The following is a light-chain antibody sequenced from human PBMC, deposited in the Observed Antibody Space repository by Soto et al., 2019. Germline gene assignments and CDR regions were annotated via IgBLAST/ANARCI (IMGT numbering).Light chain of an antibody. V-gene: IGKV3-20*01. Sequence: EIVLTQSPGTLSLSPGERATLSCRASQSVSSSYLAWYQQKPGQAPRLLIFATSGRATAIPDRFSGSGSGTDFTLTISRLEPEDFAVYYCQQYYTSPWTFGQGTKV. CDR1: QSVSSSY. CDR2: ATS. CDR3: QQYYTSPWT. J-gene: IGKJ1*01.